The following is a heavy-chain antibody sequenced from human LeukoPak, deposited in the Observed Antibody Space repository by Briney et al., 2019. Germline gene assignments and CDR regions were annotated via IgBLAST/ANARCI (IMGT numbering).Heavy chain of an antibody. Sequence: GGSLRLSCAASGFTFSSYEMNWVRQAPGKGLEWGSYISSSGSTIYYADSVKGRFTISRDNAKNSLHLQMNSLRAEDTAVYYCARRTIWFGEFDYGSGSYGWFDPWGQGTLVTVSS. CDR1: GFTFSSYE. V-gene: IGHV3-48*03. CDR3: ARRTIWFGEFDYGSGSYGWFDP. D-gene: IGHD3-10*01. CDR2: ISSSGSTI. J-gene: IGHJ5*02.